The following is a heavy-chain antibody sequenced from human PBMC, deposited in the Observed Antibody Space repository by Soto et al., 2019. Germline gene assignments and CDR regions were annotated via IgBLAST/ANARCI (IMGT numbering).Heavy chain of an antibody. V-gene: IGHV4-4*02. CDR3: ARLHMITFGGHVYRPFDI. J-gene: IGHJ3*02. D-gene: IGHD3-16*01. CDR2: MYHSGST. CDR1: GGSISSNYW. Sequence: QVQLQESGPGLVKPSGTLSLTCEVSGGSISSNYWWSWVRQPPGKGLEWIGEMYHSGSTNYNPSPKSRVTISVDKSNHQFCLDLTSVTAADTAVYYCARLHMITFGGHVYRPFDIWGQGTMVTVSS.